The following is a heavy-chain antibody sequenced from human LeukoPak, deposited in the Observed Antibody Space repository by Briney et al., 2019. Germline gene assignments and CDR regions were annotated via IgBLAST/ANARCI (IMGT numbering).Heavy chain of an antibody. CDR1: GFTFSTYG. CDR2: ISGSGGST. V-gene: IGHV3-23*01. J-gene: IGHJ4*02. Sequence: GGTLRLSCAAYGFTFSTYGMSWVRQAPGKGLEWVSTISGSGGSTYYADSMKGRFTISRDNSINTLYLQMNSLRAEDTAVYYCAKGFVEMATIVVFDYWGQGTLVTVSS. CDR3: AKGFVEMATIVVFDY. D-gene: IGHD5-24*01.